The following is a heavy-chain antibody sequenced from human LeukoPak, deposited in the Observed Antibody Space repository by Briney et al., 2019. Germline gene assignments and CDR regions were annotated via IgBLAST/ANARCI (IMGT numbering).Heavy chain of an antibody. CDR2: INHSGST. D-gene: IGHD2-15*01. V-gene: IGHV4-34*01. CDR1: GGSFSGYY. CDR3: ARGLGYCSGGSCPLGGY. J-gene: IGHJ4*02. Sequence: PSETLSLTCAVYGGSFSGYYWSWIRQPPGKGLEWTGEINHSGSTNYNPSLKSRVTISVDTSKNQFSLKLSSVTAADTAVYYCARGLGYCSGGSCPLGGYWGQGTLVTVSS.